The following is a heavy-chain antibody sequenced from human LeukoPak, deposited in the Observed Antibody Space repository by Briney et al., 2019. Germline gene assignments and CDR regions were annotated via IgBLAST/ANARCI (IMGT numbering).Heavy chain of an antibody. D-gene: IGHD6-6*01. V-gene: IGHV3-64D*09. CDR3: VKGGRYSGSSADY. CDR1: GFTFSSYA. Sequence: GGSLRLSCSTSGFTFSSYAMHWVRQAPGKGLQYFSAISTDGGHTYYADSVKGSFTISRDNSKNTLYLQMCSLRAEDTAVYYCVKGGRYSGSSADYWGQGTLVTVSS. CDR2: ISTDGGHT. J-gene: IGHJ4*02.